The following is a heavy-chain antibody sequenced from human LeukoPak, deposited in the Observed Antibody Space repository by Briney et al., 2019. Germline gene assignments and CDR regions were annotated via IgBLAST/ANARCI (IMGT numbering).Heavy chain of an antibody. CDR3: TTDGVGVEGATYDN. CDR2: IKAKAHGGTI. J-gene: IGHJ4*02. Sequence: GGSLRLSCAASGFTFINAWMAWVRQAPGKGLEGVGRIKAKAHGGTIEYAAPVKGRFTISRDDSTNTLYLQMNSLKTEDTAVYYCTTDGVGVEGATYDNWGQGTLVSVSS. D-gene: IGHD1-26*01. CDR1: GFTFINAW. V-gene: IGHV3-15*01.